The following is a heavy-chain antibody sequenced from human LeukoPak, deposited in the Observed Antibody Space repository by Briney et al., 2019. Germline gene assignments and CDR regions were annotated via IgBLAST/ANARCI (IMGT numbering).Heavy chain of an antibody. J-gene: IGHJ4*02. CDR1: GFTFSSYS. Sequence: PGGSLRLSCAASGFTFSSYSMNWVRQAAGKGLEWVSYITFSSSIIYYADSVKGRFTISRDNAKNSLYLQMNSLRAEDTAVYYCARDRLHYGEYEKTFDYWGQGTLVSVSS. V-gene: IGHV3-48*01. CDR2: ITFSSSII. CDR3: ARDRLHYGEYEKTFDY. D-gene: IGHD4-17*01.